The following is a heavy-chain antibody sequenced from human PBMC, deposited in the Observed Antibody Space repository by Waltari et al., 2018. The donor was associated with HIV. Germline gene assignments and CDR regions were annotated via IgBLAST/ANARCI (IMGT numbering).Heavy chain of an antibody. Sequence: EVQLVESGGGLVKPGGSLRLSCAGSGLTFSTYGMNWVRQGPGKGVEWVAYISSSSGHMKYADSVKGRFTISRDNAKNSLYLQINSLRAEDTAVYYCASRSSGRVAYGLDVWGQGTTVIVSS. D-gene: IGHD6-19*01. J-gene: IGHJ6*02. CDR3: ASRSSGRVAYGLDV. V-gene: IGHV3-21*01. CDR2: ISSSSGHM. CDR1: GLTFSTYG.